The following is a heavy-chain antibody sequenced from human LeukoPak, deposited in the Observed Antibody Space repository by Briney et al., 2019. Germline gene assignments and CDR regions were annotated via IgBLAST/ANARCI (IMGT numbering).Heavy chain of an antibody. J-gene: IGHJ3*02. V-gene: IGHV3-7*01. CDR3: ARSDSYGLDAFDI. CDR1: GFTFSSYW. D-gene: IGHD5-18*01. CDR2: IKQDGSEK. Sequence: GGSLRLSCAASGFTFSSYWMSWVRQAPGKGLEWVANIKQDGSEKYYVDSVKGRFTISRDNAKNSLYLQMNSLRAEDTAVYYCARSDSYGLDAFDIWGQGTMVTVSS.